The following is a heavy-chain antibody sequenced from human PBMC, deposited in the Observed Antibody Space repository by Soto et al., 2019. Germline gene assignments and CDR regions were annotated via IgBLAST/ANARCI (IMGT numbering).Heavy chain of an antibody. CDR1: VFSFSDYG. CDR3: AKDLLRYYYYYYGMDV. J-gene: IGHJ6*01. Sequence: QSWGSLRLSCAASVFSFSDYGMYWVRQAPGKGLEWVAVISYEGSNKYYADSVKGRFTISRDNSKNTLYLQMNSLRAEDTAVYYCAKDLLRYYYYYYGMDVWGQGTTVTVSS. CDR2: ISYEGSNK. V-gene: IGHV3-30*18.